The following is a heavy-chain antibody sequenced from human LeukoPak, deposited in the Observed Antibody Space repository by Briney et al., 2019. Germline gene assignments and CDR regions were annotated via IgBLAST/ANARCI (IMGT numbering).Heavy chain of an antibody. V-gene: IGHV1-24*01. Sequence: ASVKVSCKVSGYTLTELSMHWVRQAPGKGLEWMGGFDPEVGETIYAQKFQGRVTMTEDTSTDTAYMELSSLRSEDTAVYYCATVRFYDILTGYSGFSYWGQGTLVTVSS. CDR2: FDPEVGET. D-gene: IGHD3-9*01. CDR3: ATVRFYDILTGYSGFSY. J-gene: IGHJ4*02. CDR1: GYTLTELS.